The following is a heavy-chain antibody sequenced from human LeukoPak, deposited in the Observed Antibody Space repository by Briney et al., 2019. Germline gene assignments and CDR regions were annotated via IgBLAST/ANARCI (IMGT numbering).Heavy chain of an antibody. CDR3: ARGGLITTIDY. D-gene: IGHD3-22*01. CDR1: GGSVSSGSYY. Sequence: NPSETLSLTCTVSGGSVSSGSYYWSWIRQPPGKGLEWIGYIYYSGSTNYNPSLKSRVTISVDTSKNQFSLKLSSVTAADTAVYYCARGGLITTIDYWGQGTLVTVSS. J-gene: IGHJ4*02. V-gene: IGHV4-61*01. CDR2: IYYSGST.